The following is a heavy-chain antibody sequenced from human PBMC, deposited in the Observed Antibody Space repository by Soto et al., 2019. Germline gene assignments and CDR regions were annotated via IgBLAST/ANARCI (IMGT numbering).Heavy chain of an antibody. D-gene: IGHD3-22*01. J-gene: IGHJ6*02. Sequence: VQLVQSGAEVKKPGSSVKVSCKASGGTFSSYAITWVRQAPGQGLEWMGGIIPIFGTANYAQKFQGRVTITADESTSTAYMELSSLRSEDTAVYYSATEGDASGSSYYGMDVWGRGTTVTVSS. V-gene: IGHV1-69*12. CDR3: ATEGDASGSSYYGMDV. CDR1: GGTFSSYA. CDR2: IIPIFGTA.